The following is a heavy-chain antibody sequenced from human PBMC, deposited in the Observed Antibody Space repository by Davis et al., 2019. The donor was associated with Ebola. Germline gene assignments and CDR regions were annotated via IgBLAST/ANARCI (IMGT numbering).Heavy chain of an antibody. CDR2: IFSNDEK. CDR3: ARTHYGDSYYYYYMDV. Sequence: SGPTLVKPTETLTLTCTVSGFSLSNARMGVSWIRQPPGKALEWLAHIFSNDEKSYSTSLKSSLTISKDTSKSQVVLTMTNMDPVDTATYSCARTHYGDSYYYYYMDVWGKGTTVTVSS. J-gene: IGHJ6*03. CDR1: GFSLSNARMG. V-gene: IGHV2-26*01. D-gene: IGHD4-17*01.